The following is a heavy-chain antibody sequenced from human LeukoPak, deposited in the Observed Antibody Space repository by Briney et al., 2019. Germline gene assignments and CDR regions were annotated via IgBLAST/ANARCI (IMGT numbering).Heavy chain of an antibody. V-gene: IGHV4-34*01. Sequence: PSETLSLTCAVYGGSFSGYYWSWIRQPPGRGREWIGEINHSGSTNYNPSLKSRVTISVDTSKNQFSLKLSSVTAADTAVYYCARVSSSGIAARRVLIDYWGQGTLVTVSS. CDR1: GGSFSGYY. J-gene: IGHJ4*02. CDR2: INHSGST. D-gene: IGHD6-6*01. CDR3: ARVSSSGIAARRVLIDY.